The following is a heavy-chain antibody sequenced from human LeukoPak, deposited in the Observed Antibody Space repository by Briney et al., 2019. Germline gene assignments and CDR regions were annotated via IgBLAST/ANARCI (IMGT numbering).Heavy chain of an antibody. CDR3: AREDGDGYDSSGSFDY. CDR2: ISSSGSTI. J-gene: IGHJ4*02. Sequence: GGSLRLSCAASGFTFSSYEMSWVRQAPGKGLEWVSYISSSGSTIYYADSVKGRFTISRDNAKNSLYLQMNSLRAEDTAVYYCAREDGDGYDSSGSFDYWGQGTLVTVSS. D-gene: IGHD3-22*01. CDR1: GFTFSSYE. V-gene: IGHV3-48*03.